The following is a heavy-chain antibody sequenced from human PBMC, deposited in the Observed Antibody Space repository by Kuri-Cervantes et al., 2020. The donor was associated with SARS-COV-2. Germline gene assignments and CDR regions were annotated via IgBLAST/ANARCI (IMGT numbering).Heavy chain of an antibody. D-gene: IGHD2-21*02. CDR2: IHYSGST. CDR1: GGSISSYY. CDR3: ATSSGAAYCGGDCFSGWFDP. V-gene: IGHV4-59*01. Sequence: SETLSLTCTVSGGSISSYYWSWIRQPPGKGLEWIGYIHYSGSTDSNPSLKSRVTMSLDTSKNQFSLKLSSVTAADTAVYYCATSSGAAYCGGDCFSGWFDPWGQGTLVNVSS. J-gene: IGHJ5*02.